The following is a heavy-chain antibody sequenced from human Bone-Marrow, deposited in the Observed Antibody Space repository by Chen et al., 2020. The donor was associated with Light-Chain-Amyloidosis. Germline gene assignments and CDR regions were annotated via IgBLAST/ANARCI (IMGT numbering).Heavy chain of an antibody. CDR1: GYTFPNYW. J-gene: IGHJ4*02. CDR3: ARRRDRYNFDY. V-gene: IGHV5-51*01. CDR2: IYPDDSDA. Sequence: EQSGLEVKKPGESLKISCKGSGYTFPNYWIGWVRQMPGKGLEWMGVIYPDDSDARYSPSFEGQVTISADKSITTAYLQWRSLKASDTAMYYCARRRDRYNFDYWGQGTLVTVSS. D-gene: IGHD1-26*01.